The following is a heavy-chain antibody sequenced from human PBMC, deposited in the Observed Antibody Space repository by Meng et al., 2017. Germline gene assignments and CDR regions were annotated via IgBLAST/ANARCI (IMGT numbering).Heavy chain of an antibody. V-gene: IGHV3-21*01. J-gene: IGHJ4*02. CDR1: GFTFSSYS. Sequence: VQLVGAGGGVVQPGRSLRLSCAASGFTFSSYSMNWVRQAPGKGLEWVSSISSSSSYIYYADSVKGRFTISRDNAKNSLYLQMNSLRAEDTAVYYCARESHSSGWTYWGQGTLVTVSS. D-gene: IGHD6-19*01. CDR2: ISSSSSYI. CDR3: ARESHSSGWTY.